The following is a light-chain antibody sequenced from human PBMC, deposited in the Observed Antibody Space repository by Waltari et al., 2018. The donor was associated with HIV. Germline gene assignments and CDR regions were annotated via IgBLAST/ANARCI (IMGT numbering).Light chain of an antibody. CDR3: YSYAGTSVL. CDR2: GVN. CDR1: ISDVGGNKY. J-gene: IGLJ2*01. V-gene: IGLV2-11*01. Sequence: QSALTQPRSVSGSPGQSVSISCTGIISDVGGNKYVSWYQQYPGKAPKLILSGVNNRPSGGPDRFAGAKSGNTASLTISGLQAEDEADYFCYSYAGTSVLFGGGTKLTVL.